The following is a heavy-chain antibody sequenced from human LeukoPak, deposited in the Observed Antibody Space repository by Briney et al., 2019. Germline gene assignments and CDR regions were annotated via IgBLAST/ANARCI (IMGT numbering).Heavy chain of an antibody. V-gene: IGHV3-48*03. CDR3: AGTDLWSLSDY. CDR1: GFTFSSYE. Sequence: GGSLRLSCAASGFTFSSYEMNWVRQAPGKGLEWVSYISSSGSTIYYADSVKGRFTISRDNAKNSLYLQMNSLRAEDTAVYYCAGTDLWSLSDYWGQGTLVTVSS. CDR2: ISSSGSTI. J-gene: IGHJ4*02. D-gene: IGHD3-3*01.